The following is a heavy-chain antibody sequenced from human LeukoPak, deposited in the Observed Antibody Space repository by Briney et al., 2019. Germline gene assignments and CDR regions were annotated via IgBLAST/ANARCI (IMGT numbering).Heavy chain of an antibody. CDR2: VYYSGNI. Sequence: NPSETLSLTCTVSGGSISSGAYYWTWIRQHPVKGLEWIGYVYYSGNIHYNPSLKGRVTISLDTSKDQFSLKLTSVTVADTAVYYCARDSRGVFDSWGQGSLVTVSS. J-gene: IGHJ4*02. V-gene: IGHV4-31*03. CDR1: GGSISSGAYY. CDR3: ARDSRGVFDS.